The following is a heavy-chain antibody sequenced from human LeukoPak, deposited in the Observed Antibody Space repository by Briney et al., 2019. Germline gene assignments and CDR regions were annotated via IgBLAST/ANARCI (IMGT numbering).Heavy chain of an antibody. CDR3: ATKDYLIRHFAY. Sequence: ASGTLSLTCAVSGGSISSSTWWSWVRQPPGKRLEWIGEIYHSGSTNYNPSPKSRVTISVDKSKNQFSLKMSYVTAADTAVYYCATKDYLIRHFAYWGQGTLVTVSS. V-gene: IGHV4-4*02. CDR1: GGSISSSTW. CDR2: IYHSGST. D-gene: IGHD3-16*01. J-gene: IGHJ4*02.